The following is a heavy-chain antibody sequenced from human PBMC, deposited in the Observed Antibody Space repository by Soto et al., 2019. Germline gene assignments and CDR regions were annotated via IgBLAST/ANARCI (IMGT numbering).Heavy chain of an antibody. V-gene: IGHV3-7*05. CDR1: GFTLTTQW. Sequence: PGGSLRLSCAASGFTLTTQWISWVRQAPGKGLEWVARIKEDGSEKYYADAVKGRFTISRDNSRSMVVLQMSSLRAEDTGIYYCAKDRHPDGIWSFDFWGQGTLVTVSS. CDR3: AKDRHPDGIWSFDF. D-gene: IGHD3-9*01. J-gene: IGHJ4*02. CDR2: IKEDGSEK.